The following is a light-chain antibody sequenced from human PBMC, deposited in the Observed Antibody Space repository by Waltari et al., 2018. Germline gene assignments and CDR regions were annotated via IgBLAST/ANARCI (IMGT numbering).Light chain of an antibody. CDR3: QQRYA. V-gene: IGKV3-11*01. Sequence: EIVLTQSPATLSLSPGQRAALSCRASQYVNEYIAWYQQKPGQPPRLLIYDASKRATGIPDRFSGSGSGTDFTLTISTLEPEDFGVYYCQQRYAFGGGTKVEI. J-gene: IGKJ4*01. CDR1: QYVNEY. CDR2: DAS.